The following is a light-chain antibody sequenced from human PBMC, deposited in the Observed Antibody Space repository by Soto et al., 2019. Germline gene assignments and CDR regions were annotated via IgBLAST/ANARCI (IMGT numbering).Light chain of an antibody. CDR2: NAS. CDR1: QSVTTK. V-gene: IGKV3-15*01. Sequence: EIVMTQSPAILSLSPGETATLSCRASQSVTTKLAWYQQRPGQTPRLLIYNASTRATAVPARFSGGGSVTEFSHTISSLQSDDFGVYYCHQYNTWPPRFTFGPGTKVDIK. CDR3: HQYNTWPPRFT. J-gene: IGKJ3*01.